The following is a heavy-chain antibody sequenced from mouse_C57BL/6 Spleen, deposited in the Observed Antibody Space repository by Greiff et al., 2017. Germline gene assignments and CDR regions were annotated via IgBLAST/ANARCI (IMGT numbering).Heavy chain of an antibody. CDR2: ISYDGSN. J-gene: IGHJ2*01. CDR3: ARDPNPRGLDY. CDR1: GYSITSGYY. V-gene: IGHV3-6*01. Sequence: EVQLQQSGPGLVKPSQSLSLTCSVTGYSITSGYYWNWIRQFPGNKLEWMGYISYDGSNNYNPSLKNRISITRDTSKNQFFLKLNSLTTEDTATYYCARDPNPRGLDYWGQGTTLTVSS.